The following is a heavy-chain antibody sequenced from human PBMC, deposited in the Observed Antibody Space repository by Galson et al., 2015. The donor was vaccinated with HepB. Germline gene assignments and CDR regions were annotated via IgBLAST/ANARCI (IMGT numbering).Heavy chain of an antibody. CDR2: VSGSGLNT. CDR3: AKVATYGLLGARTVD. D-gene: IGHD1-26*01. Sequence: SLRLSCAASGFTLSSYAMSWVRQAPGKGLEWVSGVSGSGLNTYYADSVKGRFTISRDNSKNTLYLQMNSLRAEDMAVYYCAKVATYGLLGARTVDWGQGTLVTVSS. CDR1: GFTLSSYA. V-gene: IGHV3-23*01. J-gene: IGHJ4*02.